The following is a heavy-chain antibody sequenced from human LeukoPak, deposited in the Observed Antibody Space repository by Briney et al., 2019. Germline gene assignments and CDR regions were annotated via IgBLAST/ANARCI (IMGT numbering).Heavy chain of an antibody. CDR1: GFTFSSYS. Sequence: GGSLRLSCAASGFTFSSYSMNWVRQAPGKGLEWVSSISSSSSYIYYADSVKGRFTISRDNAKNSLYLQMNSLRAADTAVYYCARSITMVRGAPGGYWGQGTLVTVSS. CDR2: ISSSSSYI. J-gene: IGHJ4*02. D-gene: IGHD3-10*01. V-gene: IGHV3-21*01. CDR3: ARSITMVRGAPGGY.